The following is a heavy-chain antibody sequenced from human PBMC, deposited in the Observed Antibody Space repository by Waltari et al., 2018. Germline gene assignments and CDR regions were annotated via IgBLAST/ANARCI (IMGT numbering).Heavy chain of an antibody. CDR2: ISYSGTT. D-gene: IGHD5-12*01. CDR3: ATYIGASVGTAAFDV. V-gene: IGHV4-39*01. CDR1: GVSITLNRHY. J-gene: IGHJ3*01. Sequence: QLQLQESGPRLVKPSATLSLICSVPGVSITLNRHYWAWIRQSPGQGLEWIGTISYSGTTYISPSLKSRVSVSRDTSKNQVSLTLGSVTAADMAVYYCATYIGASVGTAAFDVWGQGTMVTVSS.